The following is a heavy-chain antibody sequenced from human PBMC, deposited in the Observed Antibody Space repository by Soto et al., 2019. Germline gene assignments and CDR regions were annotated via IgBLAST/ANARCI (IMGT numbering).Heavy chain of an antibody. CDR1: GYTFSTYW. D-gene: IGHD2-8*01. Sequence: GESLKISCRVSGYTFSTYWIAWVRQMPGRGLEWMGIIFLGDSDTIYSPSFQGQVTISADKSINTAYLQWRSLKASDTAMYYCARQGIRRFCTNDVCRYYFDFWGQGTLVTVSS. CDR3: ARQGIRRFCTNDVCRYYFDF. CDR2: IFLGDSDT. V-gene: IGHV5-51*01. J-gene: IGHJ4*02.